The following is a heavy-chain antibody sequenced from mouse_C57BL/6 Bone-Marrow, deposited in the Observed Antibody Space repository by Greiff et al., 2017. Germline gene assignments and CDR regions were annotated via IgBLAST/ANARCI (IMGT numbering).Heavy chain of an antibody. J-gene: IGHJ3*01. Sequence: QVHVKQPGAELVKPGASVKLSCKASGYTFTSYWMHWVKQRPGRGLEWIGRIDPNSGGTKYNEKFKSKATLTVDKPSSTAYMQLSSLTSEDSAVYYCAKGGSGYVRAWFAYWGQGTLVTVSA. CDR1: GYTFTSYW. V-gene: IGHV1-72*01. CDR3: AKGGSGYVRAWFAY. CDR2: IDPNSGGT. D-gene: IGHD3-2*02.